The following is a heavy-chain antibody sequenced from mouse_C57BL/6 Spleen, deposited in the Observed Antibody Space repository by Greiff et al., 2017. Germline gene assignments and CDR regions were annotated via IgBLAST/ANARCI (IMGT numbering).Heavy chain of an antibody. CDR1: GYSITSGYY. J-gene: IGHJ2*01. CDR2: ISYDGSN. Sequence: EVKLQESGPGLVKPSQSLSLTCSVTGYSITSGYYWNWIRQFPGNKLEWMGYISYDGSNNYNPSLKNRITITRDTSKNQFFLKLNSVTTEDTATYYCAREGGSYDYYFGYWGQGTTLTVSS. V-gene: IGHV3-6*01. CDR3: AREGGSYDYYFGY. D-gene: IGHD2-4*01.